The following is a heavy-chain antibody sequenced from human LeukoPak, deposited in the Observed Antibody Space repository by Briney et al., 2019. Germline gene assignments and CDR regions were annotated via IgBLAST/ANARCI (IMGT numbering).Heavy chain of an antibody. V-gene: IGHV4-61*01. CDR3: ARFRYNYGLDS. CDR2: IHYIGSS. Sequence: PSETLSLTCTVSGASVSSGSYYWSWIRQPPGKGLEWIGYIHYIGSSNYNPSLRSRVIISVDMSRNQFSLKLSSVTAADTAVYYCARFRYNYGLDSWGQGTLVTVSS. CDR1: GASVSSGSYY. J-gene: IGHJ4*02. D-gene: IGHD5-18*01.